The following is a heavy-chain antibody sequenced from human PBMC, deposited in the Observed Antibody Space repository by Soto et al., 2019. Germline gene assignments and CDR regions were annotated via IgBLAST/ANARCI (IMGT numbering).Heavy chain of an antibody. V-gene: IGHV4-59*02. CDR3: ARLSHIFPVETYYYHSMDI. Sequence: TSETLSLTCSVSGGSVDNYHWSWIRRPPGKGLEWVGYIHSSGYTNYNPSLRSRLTLSVDTSKNQFSLRVSPVTAADTAVYYCARLSHIFPVETYYYHSMDIGGHGITVTDS. D-gene: IGHD3-9*01. J-gene: IGHJ6*02. CDR1: GGSVDNYH. CDR2: IHSSGYT.